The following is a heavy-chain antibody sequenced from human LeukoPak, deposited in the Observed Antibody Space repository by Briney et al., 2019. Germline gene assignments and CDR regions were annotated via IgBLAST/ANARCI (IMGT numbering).Heavy chain of an antibody. CDR1: GGSISSYY. D-gene: IGHD1-1*01. V-gene: IGHV4-4*07. Sequence: SETLSLTCTVSGGSISSYYWSWIRQPAGKGLEWIGRIYTSGSTNYNPSLKSRVTMSVDTSKNQFSLKLSSVTAADTAVYYCAREGGSINWLSRQRGYYYHMDVWGKGTTVTISS. CDR2: IYTSGST. CDR3: AREGGSINWLSRQRGYYYHMDV. J-gene: IGHJ6*03.